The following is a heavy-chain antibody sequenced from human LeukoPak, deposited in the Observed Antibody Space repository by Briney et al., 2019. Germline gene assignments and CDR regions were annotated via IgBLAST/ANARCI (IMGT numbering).Heavy chain of an antibody. CDR1: GGSISSYY. Sequence: SETLSLSCTASGGSISSYYWSWIRQPPGKGLEWIAYIYYSGSTNYNPSLKSRVTISVDTSKNQFSLKLSSVTAADTALYYCARSRGYFDYWGQGTLVTVSS. CDR3: ARSRGYFDY. CDR2: IYYSGST. J-gene: IGHJ4*02. D-gene: IGHD6-13*01. V-gene: IGHV4-59*01.